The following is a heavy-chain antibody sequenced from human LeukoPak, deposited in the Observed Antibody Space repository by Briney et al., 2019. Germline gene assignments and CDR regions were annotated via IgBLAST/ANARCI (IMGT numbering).Heavy chain of an antibody. J-gene: IGHJ3*02. V-gene: IGHV1-58*02. Sequence: GTSVKVSCKASGFTFTSSAMQWVRQARGQRLEWIGWIVVGSGNTNYAQKFQERVTITRDMSTSTAYMELSSLRFEDTAVYYCAAGYYGSGISVAFDIWGQGTMVTVSS. D-gene: IGHD3-10*01. CDR2: IVVGSGNT. CDR3: AAGYYGSGISVAFDI. CDR1: GFTFTSSA.